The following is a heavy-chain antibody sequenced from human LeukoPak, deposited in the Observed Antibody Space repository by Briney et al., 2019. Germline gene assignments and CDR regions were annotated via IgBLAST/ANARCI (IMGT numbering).Heavy chain of an antibody. CDR2: ITSGVNI. Sequence: GGSLRLSGGGSGFTFSVYGGNWVRQAPGKGLEWVSYITSGVNIYYADSVKGRFTISRDNAKNSTYLQMYSLRAEDTAVYYCARVSFCSTSSCYRYMDVWGKGTTVTVSS. D-gene: IGHD2-2*01. J-gene: IGHJ6*03. CDR1: GFTFSVYG. CDR3: ARVSFCSTSSCYRYMDV. V-gene: IGHV3-69-1*01.